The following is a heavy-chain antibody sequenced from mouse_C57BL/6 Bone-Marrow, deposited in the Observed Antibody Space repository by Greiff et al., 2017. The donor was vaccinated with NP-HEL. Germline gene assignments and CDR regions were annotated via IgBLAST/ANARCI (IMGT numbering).Heavy chain of an antibody. CDR2: IYPGDGDS. Sequence: QVQLQQSGAELVKPGASVKISCKASGYAFSSYWMNWVKQRPGKGLEWIGQIYPGDGDSNYHGKFKGKATLTADKSSSTAYMQLSSLTSEDSAVYFCARNYGSSYGYFDVWGTGTTVTVSS. CDR3: ARNYGSSYGYFDV. CDR1: GYAFSSYW. J-gene: IGHJ1*03. D-gene: IGHD1-1*01. V-gene: IGHV1-80*01.